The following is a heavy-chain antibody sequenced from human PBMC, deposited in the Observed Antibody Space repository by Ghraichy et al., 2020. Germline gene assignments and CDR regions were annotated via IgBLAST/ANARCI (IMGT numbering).Heavy chain of an antibody. Sequence: EGSLRLSCAASGFTFRSYSMNWVRQAPGKGLEWVSYISSSSSTIYYADSVKGRFTISRDNAKNSLYLQMNSLRAEDTAVYYCARHLPDYDFWSGTPYWGQGTLVTVSS. CDR3: ARHLPDYDFWSGTPY. J-gene: IGHJ4*02. V-gene: IGHV3-48*04. D-gene: IGHD3-3*01. CDR2: ISSSSSTI. CDR1: GFTFRSYS.